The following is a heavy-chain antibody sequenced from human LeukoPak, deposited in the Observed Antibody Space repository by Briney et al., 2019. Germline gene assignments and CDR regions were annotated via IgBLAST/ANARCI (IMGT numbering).Heavy chain of an antibody. D-gene: IGHD6-13*01. J-gene: IGHJ5*02. V-gene: IGHV3-23*01. CDR2: LSGSGSST. CDR1: GFSFRIYA. Sequence: GGSLRLSCAASGFSFRIYAMSWVRQAPGKGLEWVSGLSGSGSSTYSADSVKGRFTISRDNSKNTLYLQMNSLRADDTAVYYCAKDGDSSTWYFPYSWFDPWGQGTLVTVSP. CDR3: AKDGDSSTWYFPYSWFDP.